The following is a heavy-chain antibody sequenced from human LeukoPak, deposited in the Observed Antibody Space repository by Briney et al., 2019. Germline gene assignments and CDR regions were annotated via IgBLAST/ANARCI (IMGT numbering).Heavy chain of an antibody. V-gene: IGHV3-30*18. Sequence: GRSLRLSCAASGFAFSRYGMHWVRQAPGKGLEWVAVVSFEGSNKYYADSVKGRFTISRDNSKNTLSLQMNSLRAEDTAVYYCAKDMGYYYGSGSYPPENDYWGQGTLVTASS. CDR2: VSFEGSNK. CDR1: GFAFSRYG. CDR3: AKDMGYYYGSGSYPPENDY. D-gene: IGHD3-10*01. J-gene: IGHJ4*02.